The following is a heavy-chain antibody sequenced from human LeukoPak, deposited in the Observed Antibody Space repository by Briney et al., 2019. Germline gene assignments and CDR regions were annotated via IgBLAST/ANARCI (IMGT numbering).Heavy chain of an antibody. CDR1: GGSISSGGYY. Sequence: TSETLSLTCTVSGGSISSGGYYWSWIRQHPGKGLEWIGYIYYSGSTYYNPSLKSRVTISVDTSKNQFSLKLSSVTAADTAVYYCARDSMSVVVTAKGAFDIWGQGTMVTVSS. CDR3: ARDSMSVVVTAKGAFDI. J-gene: IGHJ3*02. CDR2: IYYSGST. D-gene: IGHD2-21*02. V-gene: IGHV4-31*03.